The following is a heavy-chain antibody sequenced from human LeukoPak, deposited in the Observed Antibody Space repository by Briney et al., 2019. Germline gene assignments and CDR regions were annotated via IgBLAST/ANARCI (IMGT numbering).Heavy chain of an antibody. CDR3: SSGTTEGAFDI. Sequence: PSETLSLTCTVSGGSISSYYWSWIRQPPGKGLEWIGYIYFSGSTNYNPSLKSRVTISVDTSKNQFSLKLSSVTAADTAVYYCSSGTTEGAFDIWGQGTMVTVSS. D-gene: IGHD3-10*01. CDR1: GGSISSYY. CDR2: IYFSGST. V-gene: IGHV4-59*08. J-gene: IGHJ3*02.